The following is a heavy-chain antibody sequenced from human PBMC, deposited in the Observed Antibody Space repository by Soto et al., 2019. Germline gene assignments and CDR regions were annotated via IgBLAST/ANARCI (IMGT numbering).Heavy chain of an antibody. D-gene: IGHD1-26*01. CDR3: ARMRGSYDFDY. CDR2: ISSSTGYI. J-gene: IGHJ4*02. V-gene: IGHV3-21*01. CDR1: GFTFSSYS. Sequence: EAQLVESGGGLVKPGGSLRLSCAASGFTFSSYSMNWVRQAPGKGLEWVSSISSSTGYIDYADSVKGRFTISRDNAKNSLYLQMNSLRAEDTAVYYCARMRGSYDFDYWGQGTLVTVSS.